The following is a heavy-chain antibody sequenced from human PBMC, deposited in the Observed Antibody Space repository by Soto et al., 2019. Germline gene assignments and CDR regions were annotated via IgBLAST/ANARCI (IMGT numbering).Heavy chain of an antibody. Sequence: QVQLQESGPGLVKPSQTLSLTCTVSGGSISSGGYYWSWIRQHPGKGLEWIGHIYYSGSTYYNPSLKSLITISVDTSKNQFSLKLSSVTAADTAVYYCARDSRYYYGSGSYYIFDYWGQGTLVTVSS. CDR2: IYYSGST. J-gene: IGHJ4*02. CDR1: GGSISSGGYY. CDR3: ARDSRYYYGSGSYYIFDY. V-gene: IGHV4-31*01. D-gene: IGHD3-10*01.